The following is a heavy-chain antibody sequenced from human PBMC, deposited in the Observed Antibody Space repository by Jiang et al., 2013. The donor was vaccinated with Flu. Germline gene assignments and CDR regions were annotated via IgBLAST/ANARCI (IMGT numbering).Heavy chain of an antibody. CDR2: VYWDDDK. CDR3: AHRRPSSRNWEHHLPDY. V-gene: IGHV2-5*02. D-gene: IGHD1-26*01. Sequence: KPTQTLTLTCTFSGFSLSTSGVGVGWIRQPPGKALEWLALVYWDDDKRYSPSLKTRLTIIKDTSGNHVVLIMTNMDPVDTATYYCAHRRPSSRNWEHHLPDYWGQGTLVTVSS. CDR1: GFSLSTSGVG. J-gene: IGHJ4*02.